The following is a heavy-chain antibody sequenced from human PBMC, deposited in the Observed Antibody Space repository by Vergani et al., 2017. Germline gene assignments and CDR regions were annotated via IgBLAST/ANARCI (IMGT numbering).Heavy chain of an antibody. CDR3: ARISGGSAPYLHY. V-gene: IGHV3-7*01. D-gene: IGHD2-15*01. CDR2: IKRDGTET. J-gene: IGHJ1*01. CDR1: GFTFGDYY. Sequence: EVHLEESGGGLVQPGGSLRLSCAASGFTFGDYYMAWIRLEPGKGLDWVASIKRDGTETFYVDSVKGRFTISRDNAKTTLYLQMNSLRDEDRGVYYCARISGGSAPYLHYWGQGTLVTVAS.